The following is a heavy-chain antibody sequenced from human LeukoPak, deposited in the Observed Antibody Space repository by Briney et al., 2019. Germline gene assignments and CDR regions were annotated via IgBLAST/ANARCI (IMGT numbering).Heavy chain of an antibody. V-gene: IGHV3-30-3*01. CDR3: ARSITMVRGANSPHFDY. CDR2: ISFDGSKK. D-gene: IGHD3-10*01. Sequence: GRSLRLPCAASGFTFSSYAMHWVRQAPGRGLEGVAVISFDGSKKYYADSVKGRFTISRDNSKNTLYLQMNSLRAEDTAVYYCARSITMVRGANSPHFDYWGQGTLVTVSP. CDR1: GFTFSSYA. J-gene: IGHJ4*02.